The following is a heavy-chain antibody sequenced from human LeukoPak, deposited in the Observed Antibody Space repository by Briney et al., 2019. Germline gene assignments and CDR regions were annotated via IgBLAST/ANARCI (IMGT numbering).Heavy chain of an antibody. V-gene: IGHV1-69*04. CDR1: GGTFSSDS. D-gene: IGHD6-13*01. J-gene: IGHJ3*02. CDR2: IIPILGIA. Sequence: ASVKVSCKASGGTFSSDSISWVRQAPGQGLEWMGRIIPILGIANYAQKFQGRVTITADKSTSTAYMELSSLRSEDTAVYYCARGDSSSCSDAFDIWGQGTMVTVSS. CDR3: ARGDSSSCSDAFDI.